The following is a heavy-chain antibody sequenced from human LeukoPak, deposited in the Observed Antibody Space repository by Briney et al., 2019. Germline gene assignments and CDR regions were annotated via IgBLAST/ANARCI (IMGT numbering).Heavy chain of an antibody. V-gene: IGHV4-39*07. CDR2: IYYSGST. CDR3: ARRTFGGVIAY. CDR1: GDSISSSPYY. D-gene: IGHD3-16*02. Sequence: SETLSLTCTVSGDSISSSPYYWGWIRQPPGKGLEWIGSIYYSGSTNYSPSLKSRVTLSVDTSKNQFSLRLSSATAADTAVYYCARRTFGGVIAYWGQGTLVTVSS. J-gene: IGHJ4*02.